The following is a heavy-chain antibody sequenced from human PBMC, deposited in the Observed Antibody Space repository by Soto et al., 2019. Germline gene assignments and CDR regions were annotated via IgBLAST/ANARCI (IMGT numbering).Heavy chain of an antibody. D-gene: IGHD2-2*02. V-gene: IGHV3-48*02. CDR3: ARDWDSAIRFLYYYGMDV. J-gene: IGHJ6*02. CDR2: ISSSSSTI. Sequence: ELQLVESGGGLVKPGGSLRLSCAASGFTFSSYSMNWVRQAPGKGLEWVSYISSSSSTIYYADSVKGRFTISRDNAKNSLYLQMNSLRDEDTAVYYCARDWDSAIRFLYYYGMDVWGQGTTVTVSS. CDR1: GFTFSSYS.